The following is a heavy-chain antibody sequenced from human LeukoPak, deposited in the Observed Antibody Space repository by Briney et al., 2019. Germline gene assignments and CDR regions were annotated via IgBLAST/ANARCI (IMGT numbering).Heavy chain of an antibody. J-gene: IGHJ6*04. V-gene: IGHV3-7*01. Sequence: GGSLRLSCAASGFTVSHAWMNWVRQAPGKGLEWVANIKQDGSEKYYVDSVKGRFTISRDNAKNSLYLQMNSLRAEDTAVYYCAELGINMIGGVWGKGTTVTISS. D-gene: IGHD3-10*02. CDR1: GFTVSHAW. CDR3: AELGINMIGGV. CDR2: IKQDGSEK.